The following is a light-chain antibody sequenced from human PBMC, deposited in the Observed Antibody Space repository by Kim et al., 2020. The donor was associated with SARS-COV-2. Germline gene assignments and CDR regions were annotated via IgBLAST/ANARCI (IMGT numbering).Light chain of an antibody. J-gene: IGLJ1*01. V-gene: IGLV2-11*01. CDR3: CSYAGSYTYV. Sequence: QSALTQPRSVSGSPGQSVIISCTGSSSDIGAYNYISWYQQHAGEVPKLMIFDVNKRPSGVPNRFSGSKSGNTASLTISGLQAEDEADYYCCSYAGSYTYVFGTGTKVTVL. CDR2: DVN. CDR1: SSDIGAYNY.